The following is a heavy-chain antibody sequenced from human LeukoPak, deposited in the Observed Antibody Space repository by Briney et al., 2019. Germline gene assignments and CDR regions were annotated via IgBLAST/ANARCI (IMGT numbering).Heavy chain of an antibody. D-gene: IGHD3-16*01. CDR1: GFIFSSYS. CDR2: ISANGNYI. V-gene: IGHV3-21*01. J-gene: IGHJ3*02. CDR3: ARGLYYYGTDAFDI. Sequence: TGGSLRLSCAAPGFIFSSYSMNWVRQAPGRGLEWVSSISANGNYIYYADSVKGRFTISRDSAENSLYLQMNSLGAEDTAVYYCARGLYYYGTDAFDIWGQGTMVTVS.